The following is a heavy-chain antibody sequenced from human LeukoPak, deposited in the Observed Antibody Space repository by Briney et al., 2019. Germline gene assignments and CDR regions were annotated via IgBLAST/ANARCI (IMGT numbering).Heavy chain of an antibody. D-gene: IGHD3-10*01. CDR1: GLTFSNFW. J-gene: IGHJ6*02. CDR3: ARGYGSGSSTAFFGYYYYGMDV. CDR2: IKQDGSER. V-gene: IGHV3-7*01. Sequence: GRSLRPSSAASGLTFSNFWMTWDRQAPGKGLEWVANIKQDGSERDYVDSVKGRFTISRDDAKTSLYLQMNSLRAEDTAVYYCARGYGSGSSTAFFGYYYYGMDVWGQGTTVTVSS.